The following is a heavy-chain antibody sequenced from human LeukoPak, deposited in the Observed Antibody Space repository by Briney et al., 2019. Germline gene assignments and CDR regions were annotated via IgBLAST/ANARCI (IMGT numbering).Heavy chain of an antibody. V-gene: IGHV4-59*08. CDR2: IYYSGST. D-gene: IGHD3-22*01. CDR1: GGSISSYY. CDR3: ASMVYDSSGYYYWSAFDI. J-gene: IGHJ3*02. Sequence: SETLSLTGTGSGGSISSYYWSWLRQPPGKGLEWIGYIYYSGSTNYNPSLKSRVTISVDTSKSQFSLKLSSVTAADTAVYYCASMVYDSSGYYYWSAFDIWGQGTMVTVSS.